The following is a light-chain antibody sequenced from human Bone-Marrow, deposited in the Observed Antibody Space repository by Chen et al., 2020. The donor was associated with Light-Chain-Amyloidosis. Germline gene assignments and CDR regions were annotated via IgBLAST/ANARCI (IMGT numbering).Light chain of an antibody. J-gene: IGKJ4*01. Sequence: EIVMTQSPLSLPVIPGEQASISCRSSQSLLYSNGHKYLDWYLQKPGQSPQLLIYLGSYRASGVPDRFSSSGAGTDFTLKISKVEADEVGDYYCMQGLQTPPTFGGGTEVEIK. CDR2: LGS. V-gene: IGKV2-28*01. CDR3: MQGLQTPPT. CDR1: QSLLYSNGHKY.